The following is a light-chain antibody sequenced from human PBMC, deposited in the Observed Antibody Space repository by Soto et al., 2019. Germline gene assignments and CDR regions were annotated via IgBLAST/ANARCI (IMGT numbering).Light chain of an antibody. J-gene: IGLJ2*01. CDR1: SSDVGAYNY. CDR3: SSYTSSSTVV. CDR2: DVS. Sequence: QSVLTQPASVSGSPGQWNTISCTGTSSDVGAYNYVSWYQQHPGKAPKLMIYDVSDRPSGVSNRFSGSKSANTASLAISGLLAEDEADYYCSSYTSSSTVVFGGGTKVTVL. V-gene: IGLV2-14*03.